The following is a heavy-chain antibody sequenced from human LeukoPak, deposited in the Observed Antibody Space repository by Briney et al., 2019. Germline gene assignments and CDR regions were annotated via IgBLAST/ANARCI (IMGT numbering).Heavy chain of an antibody. D-gene: IGHD5-24*01. CDR1: GGSMSSYY. V-gene: IGHV4-59*08. J-gene: IGHJ4*02. CDR3: ARGARAGYNLEPFDY. Sequence: PSETLSLTCTVSGGSMSSYYWSWIRQPPGKGLEWIGYIYYSGSTKYNPSLKSRVTISVDTSKYQFSLKLSSVTAADTAVYYCARGARAGYNLEPFDYWGQGTLVTVSS. CDR2: IYYSGST.